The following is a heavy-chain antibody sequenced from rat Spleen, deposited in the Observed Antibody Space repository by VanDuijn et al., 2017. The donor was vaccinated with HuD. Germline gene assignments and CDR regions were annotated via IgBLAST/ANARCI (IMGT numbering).Heavy chain of an antibody. D-gene: IGHD1-9*01. CDR1: GFTFSSYD. Sequence: EVQLVESGGALVQPGRSLKLSCAASGFTFSSYDMAWVRQAPTKGLEWVATISTSGSRTYYPDSVKGRFTISRDNAKSSLYLQMDSLRSDDTATYYCTRRHYGYTDYFDYWGQGVMVTVSS. CDR3: TRRHYGYTDYFDY. CDR2: ISTSGSRT. V-gene: IGHV5S23*01. J-gene: IGHJ2*01.